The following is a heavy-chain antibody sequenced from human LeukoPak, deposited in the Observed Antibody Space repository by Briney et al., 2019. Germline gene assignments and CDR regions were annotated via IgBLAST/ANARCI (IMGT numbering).Heavy chain of an antibody. CDR1: GYSFTTSW. V-gene: IGHV5-10-1*01. D-gene: IGHD5-24*01. J-gene: IGHJ4*02. CDR3: ARHVEMATITPDFDY. CDR2: IDPSDSYT. Sequence: GESLKISCKGSGYSFTTSWISWVRQMPGKGLEWRGGIDPSDSYTYYSPSFQGHVTFSTDKSISTAYLQWSSLKASDTAMYYCARHVEMATITPDFDYWGQGTLVTVSS.